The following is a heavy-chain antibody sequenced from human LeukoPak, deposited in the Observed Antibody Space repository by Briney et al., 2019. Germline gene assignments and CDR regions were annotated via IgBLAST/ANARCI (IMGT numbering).Heavy chain of an antibody. V-gene: IGHV3-7*01. CDR2: IKQDGSEK. D-gene: IGHD6-13*01. J-gene: IGHJ4*02. CDR1: GFTFSSYW. CDR3: ARGEAYSSSLYYFDY. Sequence: GGSLRLSCAASGFTFSSYWMSWVRQAPGKGLEWVANIKQDGSEKYYVDSVKGRFTISRDNAKNSLYLQMNSLRAEDTAVYYCARGEAYSSSLYYFDYWGRGTLVTVSS.